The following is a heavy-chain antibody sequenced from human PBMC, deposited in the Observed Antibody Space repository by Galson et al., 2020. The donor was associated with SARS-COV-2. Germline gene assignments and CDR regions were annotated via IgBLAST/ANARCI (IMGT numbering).Heavy chain of an antibody. J-gene: IGHJ6*03. CDR3: ARGRGKSGYSYGYRSFYYYMDV. D-gene: IGHD5-18*01. CDR2: INHSGST. CDR1: GGSFSGYY. V-gene: IGHV4-34*01. Sequence: SETLSLTCAVYGGSFSGYYWSWIRQPPGKGLEWIGEINHSGSTNYNPSLKSRVTISVDTSKNQFSLKLSSVTAADTAVYYCARGRGKSGYSYGYRSFYYYMDVWGKGTTVTVSS.